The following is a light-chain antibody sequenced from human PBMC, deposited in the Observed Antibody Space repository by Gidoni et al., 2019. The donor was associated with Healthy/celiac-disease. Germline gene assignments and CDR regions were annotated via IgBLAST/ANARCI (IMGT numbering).Light chain of an antibody. J-gene: IGKJ1*01. Sequence: TLSCRASQSVSSSYLAWYQQKPGQAPRLLIYGASSRATGIPDRFSGSGSGTDFTLTISRLEPEDFAVYYCQQYGSSPQTFGQGTKVEIK. V-gene: IGKV3-20*01. CDR1: QSVSSSY. CDR3: QQYGSSPQT. CDR2: GAS.